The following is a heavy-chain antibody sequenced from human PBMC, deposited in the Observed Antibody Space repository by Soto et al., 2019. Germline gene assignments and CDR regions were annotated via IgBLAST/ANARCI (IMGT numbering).Heavy chain of an antibody. CDR1: GFTFSSYG. CDR3: AREYYDILTGYYAPVYGMDV. V-gene: IGHV3-33*01. CDR2: IWYDGSNK. D-gene: IGHD3-9*01. Sequence: PGGSLRLSCAASGFTFSSYGMHWVRQAPGKGLEWVAVIWYDGSNKYYADSVKGRFTISRDNSKNTLYLQMNSLGAEDTAVYYCAREYYDILTGYYAPVYGMDVWGQGTTVTVSS. J-gene: IGHJ6*02.